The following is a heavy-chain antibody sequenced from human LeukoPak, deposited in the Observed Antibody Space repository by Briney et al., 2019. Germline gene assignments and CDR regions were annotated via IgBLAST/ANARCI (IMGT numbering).Heavy chain of an antibody. Sequence: ASVKVSCKASGYTFTAYYIHWVRQAPGQGLEWMGCINPNSGVTTYAQKLQGRVTMTRDTSITTAYMDLSRLRSDDSAVYYCAKGGSRLRYWYFDLWGRGSLVTVSS. V-gene: IGHV1-2*02. CDR2: INPNSGVT. J-gene: IGHJ2*01. CDR1: GYTFTAYY. D-gene: IGHD4-17*01. CDR3: AKGGSRLRYWYFDL.